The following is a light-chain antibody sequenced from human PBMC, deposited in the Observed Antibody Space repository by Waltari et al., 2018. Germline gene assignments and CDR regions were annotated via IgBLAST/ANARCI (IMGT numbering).Light chain of an antibody. CDR2: EVI. Sequence: QSALTQPASVSGTHGQSITISCTGTNSDVGNYNIVSWYQHHPGEAPKLMICEVIKRPSGVSNRFSGSKYGNTASLTISGLQAEDEADYYCCSYAGSGTYVFGTGTKVTVL. V-gene: IGLV2-23*02. CDR3: CSYAGSGTYV. CDR1: NSDVGNYNI. J-gene: IGLJ1*01.